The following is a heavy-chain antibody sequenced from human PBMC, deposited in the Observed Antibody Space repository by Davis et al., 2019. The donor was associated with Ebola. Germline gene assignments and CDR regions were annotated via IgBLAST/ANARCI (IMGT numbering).Heavy chain of an antibody. CDR3: ALNSGSYVGYFDY. Sequence: GESLKISCAASGFTFSSYNMNWVRQAPGKGLEWVSAISGSGGSTYYADSVKGRFTISRDNSKNTLYLQMNSLRAEDTAVYYCALNSGSYVGYFDYWGQGTLVTVSS. J-gene: IGHJ4*02. CDR1: GFTFSSYN. V-gene: IGHV3-23*01. D-gene: IGHD1-26*01. CDR2: ISGSGGST.